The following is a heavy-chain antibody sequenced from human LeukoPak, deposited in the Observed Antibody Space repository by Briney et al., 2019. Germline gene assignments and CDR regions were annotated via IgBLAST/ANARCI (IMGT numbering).Heavy chain of an antibody. Sequence: SETLSLTCAVYGGSFSGYYWSWIRQPPGKGLEWIGSILYTGSTNYNTSLKSRVTISLDTSKNQFSLKLSSVTAADTAVYYCASGYGSGSLSNDYWGQGTLVTVSS. CDR3: ASGYGSGSLSNDY. V-gene: IGHV4-34*12. CDR1: GGSFSGYY. J-gene: IGHJ4*02. D-gene: IGHD3-10*01. CDR2: ILYTGST.